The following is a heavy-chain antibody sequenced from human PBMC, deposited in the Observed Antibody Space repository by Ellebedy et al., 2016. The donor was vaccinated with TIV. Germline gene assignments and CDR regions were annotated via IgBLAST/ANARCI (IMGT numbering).Heavy chain of an antibody. CDR3: ARNIVATIQRGSTAGLSD. D-gene: IGHD5-12*01. V-gene: IGHV1-3*01. CDR2: IDAGNGNT. J-gene: IGHJ4*02. Sequence: ASVKVSCXASGYTFTSYAIHWVRQAPGQRLEWMGWIDAGNGNTKYSQKFQGRVTISRDTSASTAYMQLSSLRSEDTAVYYCARNIVATIQRGSTAGLSDWGQGTLVTVSS. CDR1: GYTFTSYA.